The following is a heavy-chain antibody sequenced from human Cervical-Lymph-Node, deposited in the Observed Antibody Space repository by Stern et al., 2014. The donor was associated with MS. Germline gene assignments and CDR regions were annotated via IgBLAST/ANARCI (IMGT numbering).Heavy chain of an antibody. J-gene: IGHJ4*02. V-gene: IGHV4-59*01. CDR3: ARLAYCSGATCYSREFDL. D-gene: IGHD2-15*01. CDR2: IYWGGAP. Sequence: VQLVESGPGLVKPSDTLSLTCTVSGGSLRSYYRTWVRQPPGKTLEWIGNIYWGGAPNYNPSLKSRVPISTGSSDIQFSLRLTSATSADTAVYYCARLAYCSGATCYSREFDLWGQGILVTVSS. CDR1: GGSLRSYY.